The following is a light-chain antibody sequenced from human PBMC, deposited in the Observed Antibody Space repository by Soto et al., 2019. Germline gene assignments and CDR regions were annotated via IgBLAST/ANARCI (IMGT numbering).Light chain of an antibody. CDR2: ATS. CDR3: QQNYSPRTIT. Sequence: IPLTRSPSSLSASVGNIFTITCRASQNVAHFLNWYQQKPGKAPKLLIYATSSLHSGVPSSFSGSGFATDFTLTVSSLKTEDFATYYCQQNYSPRTITFGQGTRLEIK. CDR1: QNVAHF. J-gene: IGKJ5*01. V-gene: IGKV1-39*01.